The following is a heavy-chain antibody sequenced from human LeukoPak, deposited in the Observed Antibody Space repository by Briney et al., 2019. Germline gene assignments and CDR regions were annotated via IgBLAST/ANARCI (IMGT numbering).Heavy chain of an antibody. J-gene: IGHJ4*02. CDR3: AKERNLEIAVAGTIFDY. CDR2: IRYDGSNK. CDR1: GFTFSCYG. V-gene: IGHV3-30*02. D-gene: IGHD6-19*01. Sequence: GGSLRLSCAASGFTFSCYGMHWVRQAPGKGLEWVAFIRYDGSNKYYADSVKGRFTISRDNSKNMIYLEMTSLKAEDTAVYYCAKERNLEIAVAGTIFDYWGQGTLVTVSS.